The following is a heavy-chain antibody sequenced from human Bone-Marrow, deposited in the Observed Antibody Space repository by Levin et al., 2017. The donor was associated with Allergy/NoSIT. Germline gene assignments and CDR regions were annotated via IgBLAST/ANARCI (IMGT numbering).Heavy chain of an antibody. CDR2: IIPILDDT. CDR1: EGTFRTYG. Sequence: SVKVSCKASEGTFRTYGLSWVRQAPGQGLEWMGGIIPILDDTNYAQKFQDRVTITADESTSTAYMELSSLRSEDTAVFYCATSAYYDFSSGSYRGGFDYWGQGTLVTVSS. D-gene: IGHD3-3*01. CDR3: ATSAYYDFSSGSYRGGFDY. V-gene: IGHV1-69*10. J-gene: IGHJ4*02.